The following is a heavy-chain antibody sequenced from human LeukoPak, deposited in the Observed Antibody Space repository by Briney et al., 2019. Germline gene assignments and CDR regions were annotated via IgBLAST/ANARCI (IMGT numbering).Heavy chain of an antibody. CDR3: ASGLNWFDP. V-gene: IGHV4-59*11. CDR2: IYYSGST. CDR1: GGSISSHY. J-gene: IGHJ5*02. Sequence: SETLSLTCTVSGGSISSHYWSWIRQPPGKGLEWIGYIYYSGSTNYNPSPKSRVTISVDTSKNQFSLKLSSVTAADTAVYYCASGLNWFDPWGQGTLVTVSS.